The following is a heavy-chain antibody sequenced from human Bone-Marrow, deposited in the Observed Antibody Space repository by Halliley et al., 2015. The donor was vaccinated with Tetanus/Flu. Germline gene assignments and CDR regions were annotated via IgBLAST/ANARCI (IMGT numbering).Heavy chain of an antibody. D-gene: IGHD6-19*01. CDR2: ISGSGAYT. CDR1: RFDFSTHS. Sequence: SLRLSCAASRFDFSTHSMNRVRQAPGKGLEWVSSISGSGAYTFYADSVKGRFTISRDNAKNSLYLQMNSLRAEDTAIYYCARDPAVVVQWVAGTGHPFDYWGQGTLVTVSS. V-gene: IGHV3-21*06. CDR3: ARDPAVVVQWVAGTGHPFDY. J-gene: IGHJ4*02.